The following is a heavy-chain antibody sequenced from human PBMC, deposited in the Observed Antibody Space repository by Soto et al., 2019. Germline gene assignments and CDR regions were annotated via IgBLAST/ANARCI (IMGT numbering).Heavy chain of an antibody. D-gene: IGHD2-2*01. CDR2: IYYSGST. CDR3: AGRDCSGTNCYYLDYYYMDV. Sequence: WTWIRQSPGKGLEWIGYIYYSGSTDYNPSFRGRLAISIDTSKNQFSLRLNSMTAADTAVYYCAGRDCSGTNCYYLDYYYMDVWGKGTTVTVSS. J-gene: IGHJ6*03. V-gene: IGHV4-59*08.